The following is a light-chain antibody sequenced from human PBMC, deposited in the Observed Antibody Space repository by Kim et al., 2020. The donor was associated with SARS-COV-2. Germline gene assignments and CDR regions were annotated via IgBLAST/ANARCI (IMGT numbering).Light chain of an antibody. CDR3: QQYGSSPRT. V-gene: IGKV3-20*01. CDR1: QIFAGNY. Sequence: LSPGERATPACRASQIFAGNYLAWYQQKVGQAPRPLIYGASSRATGIPDRFSGSGSGTDFTLTISRLEPEDFAVYYCQQYGSSPRTFGQGTKLEI. CDR2: GAS. J-gene: IGKJ1*01.